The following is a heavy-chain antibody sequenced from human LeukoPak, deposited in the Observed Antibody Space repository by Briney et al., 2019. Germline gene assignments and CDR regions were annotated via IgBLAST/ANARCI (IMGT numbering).Heavy chain of an antibody. D-gene: IGHD5-12*01. CDR3: ARTAYSDYSLGF. J-gene: IGHJ4*02. CDR1: GFTFSNYW. CDR2: ISSDGSST. V-gene: IGHV3-74*01. Sequence: GGSLRLSCAASGFTFSNYWMHWVRQAPGKGLVWVSRISSDGSSTSYADSVKGRSTISRGNAKNTLYLQMNSLRAEDTAVYYCARTAYSDYSLGFWGQGTLVTVSS.